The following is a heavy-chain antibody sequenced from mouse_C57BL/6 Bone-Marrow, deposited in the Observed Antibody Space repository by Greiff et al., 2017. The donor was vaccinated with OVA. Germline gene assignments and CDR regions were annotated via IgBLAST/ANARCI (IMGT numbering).Heavy chain of an antibody. Sequence: VKLMESGPGILQSSQTLSLTCSFSGFSLSTSGMGVSWIRQPSGKGLEWLAHIYWDDEKRYNPSLKSRLTISKDTSRNQVFLKITSVDTADTATYYCARSVNWAYAMDYWGQGTSVTVSS. J-gene: IGHJ4*01. CDR3: ARSVNWAYAMDY. CDR1: GFSLSTSGMG. CDR2: IYWDDEK. V-gene: IGHV8-12*01. D-gene: IGHD4-1*01.